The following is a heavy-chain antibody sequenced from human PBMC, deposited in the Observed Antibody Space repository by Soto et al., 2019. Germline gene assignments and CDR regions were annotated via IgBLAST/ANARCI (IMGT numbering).Heavy chain of an antibody. CDR2: IDQSGGT. D-gene: IGHD1-26*01. V-gene: IGHV4-34*01. Sequence: QVQLQQWGAGLLKASETLSLTCAVVGDSLRGQSWNWIRQSPGKGLEWIGEIDQSGGTNYNPSLKSRAIISDDTSKNQFSLNVDSVTAADTAVYFCARGGALRPNGHVPLAFWGQGTLVTVSS. J-gene: IGHJ4*02. CDR3: ARGGALRPNGHVPLAF. CDR1: GDSLRGQS.